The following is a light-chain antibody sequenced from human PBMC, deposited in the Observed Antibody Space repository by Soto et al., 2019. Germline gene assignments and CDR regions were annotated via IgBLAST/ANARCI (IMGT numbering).Light chain of an antibody. CDR2: ENN. CDR1: SSNIGNNF. Sequence: QSVLTQPPSVSAAPGQTVTISCSGSSSNIGNNFVSWYQQLPGTAPKLLIYENNKRPSVIPDRFSGAKSGTSASLGITGLQTGDEADDYCGTWHRSLSGVVFGGGTKLTVL. J-gene: IGLJ2*01. V-gene: IGLV1-51*02. CDR3: GTWHRSLSGVV.